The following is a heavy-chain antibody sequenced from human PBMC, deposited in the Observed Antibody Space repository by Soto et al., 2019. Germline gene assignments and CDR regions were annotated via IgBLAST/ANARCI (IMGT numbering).Heavy chain of an antibody. CDR2: IYPGDSDT. D-gene: IGHD6-13*01. V-gene: IGHV5-51*01. J-gene: IGHJ6*02. CDR1: GYSFTSYW. CDR3: AREDAEAANIGVKYYYYGMDV. Sequence: GESLKISCKGSGYSFTSYWIGWVRQMPGKGLEWMGIIYPGDSDTRYSPSFQGQVAISADKSISTAYLQWSSLKASDTAVYYCAREDAEAANIGVKYYYYGMDVWGQGTTVTVSS.